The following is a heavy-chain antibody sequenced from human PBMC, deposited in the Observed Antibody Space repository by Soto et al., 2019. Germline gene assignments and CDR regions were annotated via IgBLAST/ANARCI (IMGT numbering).Heavy chain of an antibody. CDR1: GFSLSTSGVG. V-gene: IGHV2-5*01. CDR2: IYWNDDK. Sequence: QITLKESGPTLVKPTQTLTLTCTFSGFSLSTSGVGVGWIRQPPGKALEWLALIYWNDDKRYSPSLKTRLTITKDTSKNQVVLTMTTMDPVDTATYYGAHSRETFDIWGQGTMVTVSS. CDR3: AHSRETFDI. J-gene: IGHJ3*02.